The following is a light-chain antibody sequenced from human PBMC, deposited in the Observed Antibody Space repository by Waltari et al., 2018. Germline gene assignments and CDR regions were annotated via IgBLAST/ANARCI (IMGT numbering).Light chain of an antibody. J-gene: IGKJ4*01. CDR1: QSVGTY. Sequence: EIVLTQSPDILSFSPGERATLSCRASQSVGTYLAWYQQRPGQSPRLLIYDASYKATGIPARFSGSGSETDFTLTISCLQPEDFAVYYWQQRRNWPLTFGGGTRVQI. V-gene: IGKV3-11*01. CDR2: DAS. CDR3: QQRRNWPLT.